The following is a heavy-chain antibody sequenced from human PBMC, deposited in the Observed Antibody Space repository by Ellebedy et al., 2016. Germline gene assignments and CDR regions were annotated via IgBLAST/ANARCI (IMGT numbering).Heavy chain of an antibody. CDR2: INHSGST. D-gene: IGHD6-13*01. V-gene: IGHV4-34*01. CDR3: ARCIAAAGSWFDP. Sequence: SETLSLXXAVYGGSFSGYYWSWIRQPPGKGLEWIGEINHSGSTNYNPSLKSRVTISVDTSKNQFSLKLSSVTAADTAVYYCARCIAAAGSWFDPWGQGTLVTVSS. CDR1: GGSFSGYY. J-gene: IGHJ5*02.